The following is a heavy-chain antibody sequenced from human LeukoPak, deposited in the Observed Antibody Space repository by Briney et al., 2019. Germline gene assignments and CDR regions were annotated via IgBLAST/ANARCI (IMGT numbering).Heavy chain of an antibody. J-gene: IGHJ4*02. CDR1: GGSFSGYC. D-gene: IGHD6-13*01. CDR3: ARGGFRAAAETALWY. CDR2: INHSGST. Sequence: SETLSLTCAVYGGSFSGYCWSWIRQPPGKGLEWIGEINHSGSTNYNPSLKSRVTISVDTSKNQFSLKLNSVTAADTAVYYCARGGFRAAAETALWYWGQGTLVTVSS. V-gene: IGHV4-34*01.